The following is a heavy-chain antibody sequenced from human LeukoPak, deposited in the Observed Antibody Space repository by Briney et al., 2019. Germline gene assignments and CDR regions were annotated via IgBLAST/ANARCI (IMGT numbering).Heavy chain of an antibody. Sequence: ASVKVSCKASGYTFTSYYMHWVRQAPGQGLEWMGIINPSGGSTSYAQKFRGRVTMTRDTSTSTVYMELSSLRSEDTAVYYCARDIAWLAHFDYWGQGTLVTVSS. CDR1: GYTFTSYY. CDR2: INPSGGST. D-gene: IGHD6-19*01. CDR3: ARDIAWLAHFDY. V-gene: IGHV1-46*01. J-gene: IGHJ4*02.